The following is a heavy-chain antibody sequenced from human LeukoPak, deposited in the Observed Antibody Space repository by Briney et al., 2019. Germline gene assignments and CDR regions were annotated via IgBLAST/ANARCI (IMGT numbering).Heavy chain of an antibody. J-gene: IGHJ4*02. V-gene: IGHV3-30*18. CDR3: AKGSPYYYDSSGYSY. Sequence: PGGSLRLSCAASGFTSSSYGMHWVRQAPGKGLEWVAVISYDGSNKYYADSVKGRFTISRDNSKNTLYLQMNSLRAEDTAVYYCAKGSPYYYDSSGYSYWGQGTLVTVSS. CDR2: ISYDGSNK. D-gene: IGHD3-22*01. CDR1: GFTSSSYG.